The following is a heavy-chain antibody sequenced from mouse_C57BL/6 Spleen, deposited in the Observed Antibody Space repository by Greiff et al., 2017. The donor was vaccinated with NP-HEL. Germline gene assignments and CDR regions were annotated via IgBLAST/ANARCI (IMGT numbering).Heavy chain of an antibody. V-gene: IGHV1-52*01. J-gene: IGHJ2*01. CDR2: IDPSDSET. CDR3: AREASTVTFDY. CDR1: GYTFTSYW. D-gene: IGHD1-1*01. Sequence: QVHVKQSGAELVRPGSSVKLSCKASGYTFTSYWMHWVKQRPIQGLEWIGNIDPSDSETHYNQKFKDKATLTVDKSSSTAYMQLSSLTSEDSAVYYCAREASTVTFDYWGQGTTLTVSS.